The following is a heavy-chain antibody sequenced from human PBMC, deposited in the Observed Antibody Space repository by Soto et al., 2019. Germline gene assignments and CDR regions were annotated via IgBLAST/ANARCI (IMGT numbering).Heavy chain of an antibody. V-gene: IGHV1-69*13. J-gene: IGHJ3*02. CDR3: ARYGAGYRYGYSPDAFDI. CDR2: IIPIFGTA. Sequence: SAKVSCKASGGTFSSYAISWVRQAPGQGLEWMGGIIPIFGTANYAQKLQGRVTITADESTSTAYMELSSLRSEDTAVYYWARYGAGYRYGYSPDAFDIWGQGTMVTVSS. CDR1: GGTFSSYA. D-gene: IGHD5-18*01.